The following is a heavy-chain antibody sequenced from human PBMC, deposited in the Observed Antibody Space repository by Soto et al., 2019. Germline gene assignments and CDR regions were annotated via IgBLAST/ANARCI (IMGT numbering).Heavy chain of an antibody. CDR1: GYTFTSYG. Sequence: VQLVQSGAEVKKPGASVKVSCKASGYTFTSYGISWVRQAPGQGLEWMGWISAYNGNTNYAQKLQGRVTMNTDTTATAAYKELSRLRSDDTAVYYCARLPAEYPSLYWFDPWGQGTLVTVPS. CDR3: ARLPAEYPSLYWFDP. D-gene: IGHD2-2*01. J-gene: IGHJ5*02. CDR2: ISAYNGNT. V-gene: IGHV1-18*01.